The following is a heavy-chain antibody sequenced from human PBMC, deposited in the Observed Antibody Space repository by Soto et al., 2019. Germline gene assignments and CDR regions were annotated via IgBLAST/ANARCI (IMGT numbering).Heavy chain of an antibody. Sequence: GASVKVSCKASGFTFTSSAVQWVRQVRGQRLEWIGWIVVGSGNTNYAQKFQERVTITRDMSTSTAYMELSSLRSEDTAVYYCAARFLEWFPSPYHGMDVWGQGTTVTVSS. V-gene: IGHV1-58*01. D-gene: IGHD3-3*01. CDR1: GFTFTSSA. CDR2: IVVGSGNT. CDR3: AARFLEWFPSPYHGMDV. J-gene: IGHJ6*02.